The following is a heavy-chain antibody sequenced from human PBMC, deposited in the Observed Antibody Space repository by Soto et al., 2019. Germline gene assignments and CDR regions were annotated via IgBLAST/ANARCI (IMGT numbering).Heavy chain of an antibody. CDR2: ISAYNGDT. J-gene: IGHJ6*02. V-gene: IGHV1-18*04. CDR3: AREIQLWEDYYYGMDV. D-gene: IGHD5-18*01. CDR1: GYTFTSYG. Sequence: ASVKVSCKASGYTFTSYGISWVRQAPGQGLEWMGWISAYNGDTNCAQKLQGRVTMTTDTSTSTAYMELRSLRSDDTAVYYCAREIQLWEDYYYGMDVWGQGTTVTVSS.